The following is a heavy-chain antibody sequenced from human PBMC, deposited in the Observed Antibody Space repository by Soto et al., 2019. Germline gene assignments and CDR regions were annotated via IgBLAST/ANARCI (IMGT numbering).Heavy chain of an antibody. CDR2: IYYSGST. J-gene: IGHJ6*02. D-gene: IGHD6-13*01. Sequence: QVQLQESGPGLVKPSQTLSLTCSVSGGSISSGGNYWNWIRQHPGKGLEWIGYIYYSGSTYYNPSLKSRVTISVDTSKNQFSLKLSSVTAAVTAVYYCARDPSIADFYGMDVWGQGTTVTVSS. V-gene: IGHV4-31*03. CDR3: ARDPSIADFYGMDV. CDR1: GGSISSGGNY.